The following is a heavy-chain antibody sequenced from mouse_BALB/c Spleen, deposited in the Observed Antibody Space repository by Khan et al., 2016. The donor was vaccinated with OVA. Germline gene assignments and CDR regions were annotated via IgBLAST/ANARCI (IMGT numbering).Heavy chain of an antibody. CDR2: IIYTGYT. J-gene: IGHJ3*01. D-gene: IGHD2-12*01. CDR1: GDSITSGY. V-gene: IGHV3-8*02. CDR3: ARSTYRYAFVY. Sequence: EVQLQESGPSLVKPSQTLSLTCSVTGDSITSGYWNWIRKFPGNKLEYMGYIIYTGYTYYNPSLQSRLSITRHTSQNQYYLQLNSVTDEDTATYYCARSTYRYAFVYWGQGTLVTVSA.